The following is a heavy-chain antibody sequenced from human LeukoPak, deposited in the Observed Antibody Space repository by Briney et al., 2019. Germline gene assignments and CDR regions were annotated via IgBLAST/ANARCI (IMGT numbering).Heavy chain of an antibody. D-gene: IGHD6-13*01. CDR3: ARVRGIAAAVNYFDY. J-gene: IGHJ4*02. CDR1: GFTVSSNY. Sequence: PGGPLRLSCAASGFTVSSNYMSWVRQAPGKGLEWVSVIYSGGSTYYADPVKGRFTISRDNSKNTLYLQMNSLRAEDTAVYYCARVRGIAAAVNYFDYWGQGTLVTVSS. V-gene: IGHV3-53*01. CDR2: IYSGGST.